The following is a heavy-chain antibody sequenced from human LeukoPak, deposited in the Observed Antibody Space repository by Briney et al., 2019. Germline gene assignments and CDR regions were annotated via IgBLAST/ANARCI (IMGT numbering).Heavy chain of an antibody. V-gene: IGHV1-8*01. J-gene: IGHJ6*02. CDR2: MNPNSGNT. CDR3: ARRGYSYGSGYYYGMDV. D-gene: IGHD5-18*01. Sequence: WASVKVSCKASGYTFTSYDINWVRQATGQGLEWMGWMNPNSGNTGYAQKFQGRVTMTRNTSISTAYMELSSLRSEDTAVYYCARRGYSYGSGYYYGMDVWGQGTTVTVSS. CDR1: GYTFTSYD.